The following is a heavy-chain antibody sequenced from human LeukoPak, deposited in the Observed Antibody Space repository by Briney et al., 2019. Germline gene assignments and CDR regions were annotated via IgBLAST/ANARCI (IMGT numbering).Heavy chain of an antibody. V-gene: IGHV3-23*01. J-gene: IGHJ4*02. CDR2: ISGSGDNT. CDR3: ARRGWLINFDY. CDR1: GFTFSNYA. Sequence: GGSLRLSCAASGFTFSNYAMSWVRQAPGKGLEWVSIISGSGDNTHYADSVKGRFTISRDNSKNMLYLQMKTLRAEDTAIYYCARRGWLINFDYWGQGTLVTVSS. D-gene: IGHD5-12*01.